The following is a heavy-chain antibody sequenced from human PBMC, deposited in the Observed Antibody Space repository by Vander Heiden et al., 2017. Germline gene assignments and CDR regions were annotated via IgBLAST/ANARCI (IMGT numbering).Heavy chain of an antibody. J-gene: IGHJ4*02. V-gene: IGHV4-61*01. CDR2: AKTSGST. CDR1: GVSVSSNSYY. CDR3: ARGYGSGAYYFDY. D-gene: IGHD6-19*01. Sequence: QVHLEESGPGLVKPSETLSLTCSVSGVSVSSNSYYWSWIRQPPGKGLEWTGYAKTSGSTNSNPSLKSRVIMSVDTSKNQFSLRLRSVTAAGTAVYYCARGYGSGAYYFDYWGQGTLVTVSS.